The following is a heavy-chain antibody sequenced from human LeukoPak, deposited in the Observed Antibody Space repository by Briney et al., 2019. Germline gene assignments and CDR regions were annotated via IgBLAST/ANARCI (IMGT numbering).Heavy chain of an antibody. CDR3: ARGLFNSYGYHFDY. V-gene: IGHV4-31*03. CDR1: GGSISSSSYY. CDR2: IYYSGST. D-gene: IGHD5-18*01. Sequence: SETLSLTCTVSGGSISSSSYYWGWIRQPPGKGLEWIGYIYYSGSTYYNPSLKSRVTISVDTSKNQFSLKLSSVTAADTAVYYCARGLFNSYGYHFDYWGQGTLVTVSS. J-gene: IGHJ4*02.